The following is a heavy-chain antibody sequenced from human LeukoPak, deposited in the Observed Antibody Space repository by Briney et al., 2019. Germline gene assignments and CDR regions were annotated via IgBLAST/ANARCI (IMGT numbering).Heavy chain of an antibody. D-gene: IGHD2-2*01. CDR2: INPNSGGT. V-gene: IGHV1-2*02. CDR3: ARAYCSSTSCYGTFDY. CDR1: GYTFTGYY. Sequence: GASVKVSCKASGYTFTGYYMHWVRQAPGQGLEWMGWINPNSGGTNYAQKFQGRVTMTRDTSISTAYMELSRLRSDDTAVYYCARAYCSSTSCYGTFDYWGQGTLVTVSS. J-gene: IGHJ4*02.